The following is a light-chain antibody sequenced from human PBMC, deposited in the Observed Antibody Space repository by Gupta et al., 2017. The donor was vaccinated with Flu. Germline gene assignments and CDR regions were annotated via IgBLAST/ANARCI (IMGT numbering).Light chain of an antibody. CDR1: NIRSKS. V-gene: IGLV3-21*02. CDR3: HVWDTSSDHGV. CDR2: DDS. Sequence: GQTARITCGGDNIRSKSVHWYHQKPGQAPVLVVYDDSARPSGIPERFSGSNSGNTATLTISRVEAGDEADYYCHVWDTSSDHGVFGGGTKLTVL. J-gene: IGLJ3*02.